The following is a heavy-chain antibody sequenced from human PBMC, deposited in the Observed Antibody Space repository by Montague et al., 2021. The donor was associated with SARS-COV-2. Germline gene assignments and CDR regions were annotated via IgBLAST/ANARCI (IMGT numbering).Heavy chain of an antibody. CDR1: GDSTSCPNCY. V-gene: IGHV4-39*01. J-gene: IGHJ5*02. Sequence: SETLPLTCTVSGDSTSCPNCYWGWIRQAPGKGLDWIGTIYNSGTTYYNPSLKSRLTISIDTPKNQFSLKLTSVTAADTAVYYCARHRNYGDHSLDNWFHPWGQGTLVTVSS. D-gene: IGHD4-17*01. CDR2: IYNSGTT. CDR3: ARHRNYGDHSLDNWFHP.